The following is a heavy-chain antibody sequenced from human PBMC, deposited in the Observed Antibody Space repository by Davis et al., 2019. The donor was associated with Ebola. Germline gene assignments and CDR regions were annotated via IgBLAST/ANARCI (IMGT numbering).Heavy chain of an antibody. Sequence: GESLKISCAASGFVFRNYVMSWVRQAPGKGLEWVSTLGTSADTYYADSVKGRFTISRDNSKNTLYLQMNSLRAEDTAVYYCAKEVVVITQNWFDPWGQGTLVTVSS. D-gene: IGHD3-22*01. CDR3: AKEVVVITQNWFDP. CDR1: GFVFRNYV. V-gene: IGHV3-23*01. CDR2: LGTSADT. J-gene: IGHJ5*02.